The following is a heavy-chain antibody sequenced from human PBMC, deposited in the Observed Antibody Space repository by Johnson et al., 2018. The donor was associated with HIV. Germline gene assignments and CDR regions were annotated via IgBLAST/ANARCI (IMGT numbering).Heavy chain of an antibody. CDR1: GFTFSNHW. CDR3: TTDDVVPPAFEI. D-gene: IGHD2-15*01. V-gene: IGHV3-74*01. CDR2: INSDGSSR. J-gene: IGHJ3*02. Sequence: MQLVESGGGVVQPGRSLRLSCAASGFTFSNHWMHWVRQAPGKGLVWVSRINSDGSSRNYADSVKGRFTISRDNSKNTLYLQMNSLKTEDTAVYYCTTDDVVPPAFEIWGQGTMVTVSS.